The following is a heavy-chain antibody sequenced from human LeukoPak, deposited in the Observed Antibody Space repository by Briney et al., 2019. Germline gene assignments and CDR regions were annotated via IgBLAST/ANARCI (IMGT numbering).Heavy chain of an antibody. CDR2: VPFRGGT. V-gene: IGHV4-30-4*01. J-gene: IGHJ4*02. D-gene: IGHD4-17*01. CDR3: ARGGPYGDPYTF. CDR1: GASITDSGYY. Sequence: SETLSLTCSVSGASITDSGYYWSWIRQPPGKGLKLIGFVPFRGGTYYSPSLMSRVTISQDTSKNQFSLSLTSVTAADTAVYFCARGGPYGDPYTFWGQGRMIAVS.